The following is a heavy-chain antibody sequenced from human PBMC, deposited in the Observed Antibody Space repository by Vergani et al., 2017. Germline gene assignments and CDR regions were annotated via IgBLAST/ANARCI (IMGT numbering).Heavy chain of an antibody. CDR2: INHSGST. V-gene: IGHV4-34*01. J-gene: IGHJ6*03. CDR3: ARGRGHYYYYMDV. Sequence: QVQLQQWGAGLLKPSETLSLTCAVYGGSFSGYYWSWIRQPPGKGLEWTGEINHSGSTNYNPSLKSRATISVDTSKNQFSLKLSSVTAADTAVYYCARGRGHYYYYMDVWGKGTTVTVSS. D-gene: IGHD1-26*01. CDR1: GGSFSGYY.